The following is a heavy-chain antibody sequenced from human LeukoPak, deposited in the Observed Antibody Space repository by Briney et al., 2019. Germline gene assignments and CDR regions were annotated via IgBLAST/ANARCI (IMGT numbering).Heavy chain of an antibody. J-gene: IGHJ3*02. CDR1: GDSVSSNSAA. Sequence: SQTLSLTCAISGDSVSSNSAAWNWIRQSPSRGLEWLGRTYYRSKWYNDYAVSVKSRITINPATSKNPFSLQLNSVTPEDTAVYYCARVRALAYCGGDCSTDAFDIWGQGTMVTVSS. D-gene: IGHD2-21*02. CDR2: TYYRSKWYN. CDR3: ARVRALAYCGGDCSTDAFDI. V-gene: IGHV6-1*01.